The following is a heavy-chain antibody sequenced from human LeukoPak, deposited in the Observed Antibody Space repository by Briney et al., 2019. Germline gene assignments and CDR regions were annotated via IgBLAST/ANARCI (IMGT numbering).Heavy chain of an antibody. D-gene: IGHD5-12*01. CDR1: GGSFSGYY. Sequence: PSETLSLTCAVYGGSFSGYYWSWIRQPPGKGLEWIGEINHSGSTNYNPSLKSRVIISVDTSRNQFSLKLSSVTAADTAVYYCARVSGYDWESFYDYWGQGTLVTVSS. J-gene: IGHJ4*02. CDR3: ARVSGYDWESFYDY. CDR2: INHSGST. V-gene: IGHV4-34*01.